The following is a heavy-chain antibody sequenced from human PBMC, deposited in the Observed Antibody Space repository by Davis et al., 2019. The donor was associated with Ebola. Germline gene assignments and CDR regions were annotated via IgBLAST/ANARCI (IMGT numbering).Heavy chain of an antibody. CDR3: VRASSGSYYSVFDN. J-gene: IGHJ4*02. D-gene: IGHD1-26*01. CDR1: GFTFTANS. Sequence: GESLKLSCITSGFTFTANSMNWVRQAPGKGLGWISYISSSGGTTYYADFVQGRFTISRDNAKKSLYLQMNSLRDEDTAVYYCVRASSGSYYSVFDNWGQGSLVTVTS. CDR2: ISSSGGTT. V-gene: IGHV3-48*02.